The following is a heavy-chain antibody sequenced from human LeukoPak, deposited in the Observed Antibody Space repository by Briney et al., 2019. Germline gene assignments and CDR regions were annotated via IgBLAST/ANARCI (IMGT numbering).Heavy chain of an antibody. CDR2: IYYSGST. CDR1: GGSISSYY. Sequence: PSETLSLTCTVPGGSISSYYWSWIRQPPGKGLEWIGYIYYSGSTNYNPSLKSRVTISVDTSKNQFSLKLSSVTAADTAVYYCARTAGSGSYYPLDYWGQGTLVTVSS. D-gene: IGHD3-10*01. V-gene: IGHV4-59*01. J-gene: IGHJ4*02. CDR3: ARTAGSGSYYPLDY.